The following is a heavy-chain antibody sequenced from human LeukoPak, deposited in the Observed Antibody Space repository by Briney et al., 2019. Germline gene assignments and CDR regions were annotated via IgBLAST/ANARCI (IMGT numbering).Heavy chain of an antibody. CDR2: ISGSGGST. CDR3: ATTVTTGGYFDY. Sequence: PGGSLRLSCAASGFTFSSYAMHWVRQAPGKGLEWVSAISGSGGSTHYADSVKGRFTISRDNSKNTVYLQMNSLRAEDTAVYYCATTVTTGGYFDYWGQGTLVTVS. D-gene: IGHD4-17*01. J-gene: IGHJ4*02. CDR1: GFTFSSYA. V-gene: IGHV3-23*01.